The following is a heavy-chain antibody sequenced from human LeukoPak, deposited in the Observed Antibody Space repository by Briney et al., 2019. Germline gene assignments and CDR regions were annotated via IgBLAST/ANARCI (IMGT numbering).Heavy chain of an antibody. CDR3: AKEMLVVGAGDY. J-gene: IGHJ4*02. D-gene: IGHD1-26*01. V-gene: IGHV3-23*01. CDR2: ISGGGGST. Sequence: GGSLRLSCAASGFTFSTYAMSWVRQVPGKGLEWVSSISGGGGSTYYADSVKGRFTISRDNSKNTLYLQMNSLRAEDTAIYYCAKEMLVVGAGDYWGQGTLVTVSS. CDR1: GFTFSTYA.